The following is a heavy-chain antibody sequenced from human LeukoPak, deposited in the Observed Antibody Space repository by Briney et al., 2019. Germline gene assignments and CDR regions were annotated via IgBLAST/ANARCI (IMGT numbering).Heavy chain of an antibody. J-gene: IGHJ5*02. D-gene: IGHD6-19*01. Sequence: SETLSLTCTVSGDSISSSSYYWGWIRQPPGKGLEWIGSIYYSGSTYYNPSLKSRVTISVDTSKNQFSLKLSSVTAADTAVYYCAREYSSSFDPWGQGTLVTVSS. V-gene: IGHV4-39*07. CDR1: GDSISSSSYY. CDR3: AREYSSSFDP. CDR2: IYYSGST.